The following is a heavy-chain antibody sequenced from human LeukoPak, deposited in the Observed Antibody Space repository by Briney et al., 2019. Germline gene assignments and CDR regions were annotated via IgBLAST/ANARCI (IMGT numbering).Heavy chain of an antibody. D-gene: IGHD3-22*01. J-gene: IGHJ3*02. CDR3: ARETGLYDNSLSRAFDI. CDR2: IFATGST. V-gene: IGHV4-4*07. CDR1: ADSLLGYY. Sequence: SETLSLTCTVSADSLLGYYWSWIRQPAGEGLEWIGRIFATGSTNYNPSLRGRVSMSVEKSNNQFSMMLTSVTAADTAVYYCARETGLYDNSLSRAFDIWGPGRMVIVSS.